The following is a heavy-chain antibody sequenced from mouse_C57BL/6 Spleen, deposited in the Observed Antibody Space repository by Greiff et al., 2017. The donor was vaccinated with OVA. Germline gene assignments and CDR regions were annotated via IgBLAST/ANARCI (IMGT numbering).Heavy chain of an antibody. Sequence: EVQLVESGGGLVKPGGSLKLSCAASGFTFSSYTMSWVRQTPEKRLEWVATISGGGGNTYYPDSVKGRFTISRDNAKNTLYLQMSSLRSEDTALYYCARRANLYAMDYWGQGTSVTVSS. V-gene: IGHV5-9*01. J-gene: IGHJ4*01. CDR1: GFTFSSYT. CDR3: ARRANLYAMDY. D-gene: IGHD6-1*01. CDR2: ISGGGGNT.